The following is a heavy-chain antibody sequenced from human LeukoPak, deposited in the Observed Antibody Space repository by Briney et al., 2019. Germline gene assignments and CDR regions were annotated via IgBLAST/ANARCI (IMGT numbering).Heavy chain of an antibody. CDR2: ISAYNGNT. CDR1: GYTFTSYG. V-gene: IGHV1-18*01. D-gene: IGHD3-16*02. Sequence: ASVKVSCKASGYTFTSYGISWVRQAPGQGLEWMGWISAYNGNTNYAQKLQGRVTMTTGTSTSTAYMELRSLRSDDTAVYYCARGVPMITFGGVIALAYWGQGTLVTVSS. CDR3: ARGVPMITFGGVIALAY. J-gene: IGHJ4*02.